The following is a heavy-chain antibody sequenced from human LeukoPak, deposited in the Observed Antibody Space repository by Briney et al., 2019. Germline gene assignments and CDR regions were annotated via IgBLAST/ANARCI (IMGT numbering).Heavy chain of an antibody. Sequence: PGGSLRLSCAASGFTFSSYWMHWVRQAPGKGLVWVSRINSDGSRTTYADSVKGRFTISRDNAKNTLYLQVNSLRAEDTAVYYCARVGARLGAFDIWGQGTMVTVSS. CDR1: GFTFSSYW. V-gene: IGHV3-74*01. CDR3: ARVGARLGAFDI. CDR2: INSDGSRT. J-gene: IGHJ3*02. D-gene: IGHD6-25*01.